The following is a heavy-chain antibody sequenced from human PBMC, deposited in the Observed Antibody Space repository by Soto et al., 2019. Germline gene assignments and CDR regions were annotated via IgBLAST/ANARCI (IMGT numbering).Heavy chain of an antibody. CDR3: AKDVLRGYSYGYPADY. V-gene: IGHV3-30*18. J-gene: IGHJ4*02. CDR1: GFTFSSYG. CDR2: ISYDGSNK. D-gene: IGHD5-18*01. Sequence: QVQLVESGGGVVQPGRSLRLSCAASGFTFSSYGMHWVRQAPGKGLEWVAVISYDGSNKYYADSVKGRFTISRDNSKNPLYLQMNSLRAEDTAVYYCAKDVLRGYSYGYPADYWGQGTLVTVSS.